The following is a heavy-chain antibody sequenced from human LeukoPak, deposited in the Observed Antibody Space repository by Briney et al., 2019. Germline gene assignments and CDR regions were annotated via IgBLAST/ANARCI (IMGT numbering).Heavy chain of an antibody. CDR1: GGSISSYY. J-gene: IGHJ3*02. V-gene: IGHV4-59*01. D-gene: IGHD2-2*01. CDR2: IYHSGST. CDR3: ARDDQDAFDI. Sequence: SETLSLTCTVSGGSISSYYWSWIRQPPGKGLEWIGHIYHSGSTNYNPSLKSRVTISVDTSKNQFSLKLSSVTAADTAVYYCARDDQDAFDIWGQGTMVTVSS.